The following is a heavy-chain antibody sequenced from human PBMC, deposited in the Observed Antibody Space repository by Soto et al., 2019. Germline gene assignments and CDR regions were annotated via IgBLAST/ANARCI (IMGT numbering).Heavy chain of an antibody. D-gene: IGHD3-10*02. CDR1: GFTFSSFG. CDR2: ISASGDSS. V-gene: IGHV3-23*01. CDR3: AKLGIGMFSHKHHFEH. J-gene: IGHJ4*02. Sequence: EVQLLDSGGDLAQPGGSLRLSCTASGFTFSSFGMAWVRQAPGKGLEWVSAISASGDSSYYADSVKGRFTISRDNPTNTVYLQMNSLRVDDSAVYYCAKLGIGMFSHKHHFEHWGQGTQVAVSS.